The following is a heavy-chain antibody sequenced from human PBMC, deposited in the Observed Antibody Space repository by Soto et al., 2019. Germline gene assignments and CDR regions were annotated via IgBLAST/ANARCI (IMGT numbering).Heavy chain of an antibody. Sequence: GASVKVSCKASGYTFTSYAMHWVRQAPGQRLEWTGWINAGNGNTKYSQKFQGRVTITRDTSASTAYMELSSLRSEDTAVYYCAITADPVVPAAPWGQGTLVTVSS. CDR3: AITADPVVPAAP. J-gene: IGHJ5*02. CDR1: GYTFTSYA. CDR2: INAGNGNT. V-gene: IGHV1-3*01. D-gene: IGHD2-2*01.